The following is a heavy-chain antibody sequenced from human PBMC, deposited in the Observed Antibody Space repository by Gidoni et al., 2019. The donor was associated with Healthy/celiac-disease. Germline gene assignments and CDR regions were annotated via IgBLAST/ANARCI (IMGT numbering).Heavy chain of an antibody. CDR1: GGTFSSYA. CDR3: ALGDYYGSGTGWFDP. V-gene: IGHV1-69*04. CDR2: IIPILGIA. J-gene: IGHJ5*02. Sequence: QVQLVQSGAEVKKPGSSVKVSCKASGGTFSSYAISWVRQAPGQGLEWMGRIIPILGIANSAQKFQGRVTITADKSTSTAYMELSSLRSEDTALYYCALGDYYGSGTGWFDPWGQGTLVTVSS. D-gene: IGHD3-10*01.